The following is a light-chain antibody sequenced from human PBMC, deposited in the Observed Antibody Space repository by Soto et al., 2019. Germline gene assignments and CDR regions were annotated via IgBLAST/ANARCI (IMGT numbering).Light chain of an antibody. Sequence: EMVLTQSPATLSLSPGETATLSFRASLSLSSNFLAWYQQKPGQPPRLLIYDSSTRATGFPDRFSGSGSGTEFTLTISSLQPEDFAVYYCQQYGYSPETFGQGTKVDIK. CDR1: LSLSSNF. V-gene: IGKV3-20*01. J-gene: IGKJ1*01. CDR3: QQYGYSPET. CDR2: DSS.